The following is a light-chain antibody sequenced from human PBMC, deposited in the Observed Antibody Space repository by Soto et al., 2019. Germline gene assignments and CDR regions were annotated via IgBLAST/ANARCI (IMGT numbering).Light chain of an antibody. CDR1: SGHSNNA. CDR3: QTWDPPFHV. V-gene: IGLV4-69*01. CDR2: LNSDGTH. Sequence: QLVLTQSPSASASLGASVKLTCTLSSGHSNNAIAWHQKQPEKGPRFLMRLNSDGTHTKGDGIPDRFSGSSSGADHYLTIASLQSKDEADYYCQTWDPPFHVFGAGTKLTVL. J-gene: IGLJ1*01.